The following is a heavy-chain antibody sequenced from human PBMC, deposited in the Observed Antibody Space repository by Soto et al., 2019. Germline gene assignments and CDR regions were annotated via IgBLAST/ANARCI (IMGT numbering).Heavy chain of an antibody. V-gene: IGHV3-33*01. Sequence: GGSLRLSCAASGFTFSSYGMHWVRQAPGKGLEWVAVIWYDGSNKYYADSVKGRFTISRDNSKNTLYLQMNSLRAEDTAVYYCARGSSGWYYIYYYYYMDVWGKGTTVTVSS. CDR1: GFTFSSYG. CDR3: ARGSSGWYYIYYYYYMDV. J-gene: IGHJ6*03. CDR2: IWYDGSNK. D-gene: IGHD6-19*01.